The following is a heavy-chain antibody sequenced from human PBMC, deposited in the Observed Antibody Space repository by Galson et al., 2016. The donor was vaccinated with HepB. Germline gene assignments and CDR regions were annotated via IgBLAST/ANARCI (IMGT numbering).Heavy chain of an antibody. CDR3: ASPSGGRTINH. V-gene: IGHV3-73*01. CDR1: GFIFSGSA. Sequence: SLRLSCAASGFIFSGSAMHWVRQPSGKGLEWVGRITSRPTNYATAYAASVTGRFTISRDDSKSTTYLQMNSLKTEDTAIYYCASPSGGRTINHWGQGTLVIVSS. J-gene: IGHJ4*02. CDR2: ITSRPTNYAT. D-gene: IGHD5-24*01.